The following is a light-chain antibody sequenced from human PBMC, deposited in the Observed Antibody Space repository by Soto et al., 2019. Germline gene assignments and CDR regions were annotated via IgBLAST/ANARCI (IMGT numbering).Light chain of an antibody. CDR1: SSDFGGYNY. CDR2: DVS. CDR3: SSYTSSSTLVV. V-gene: IGLV2-14*01. Sequence: QSALTQPASVSGSPGQSMTISCTGTSSDFGGYNYVSWYQQHPGKAPKLMIYDVSNRPSGVSNRFSGSKSGNTASLTISGLQAEDEADYYRSSYTSSSTLVVFGGGTKVTVL. J-gene: IGLJ2*01.